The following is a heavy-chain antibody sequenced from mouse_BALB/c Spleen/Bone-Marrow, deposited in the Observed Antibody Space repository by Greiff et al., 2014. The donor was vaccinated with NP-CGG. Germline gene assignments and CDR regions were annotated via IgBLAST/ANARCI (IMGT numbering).Heavy chain of an antibody. CDR1: GFSLTSYG. J-gene: IGHJ3*01. V-gene: IGHV2-9*02. D-gene: IGHD1-1*01. CDR3: ARGGSCRAWFAY. Sequence: ESGPGLVAPSQILSITCTVSGFSLTSYGVHWVRQPPGKGLEWLGVIWAGGSTNYNSALMSRLSISKDNSKTQVFLKMNSLQADDAAMFYCARGGSCRAWFAYWGQGTLVTVSA. CDR2: IWAGGST.